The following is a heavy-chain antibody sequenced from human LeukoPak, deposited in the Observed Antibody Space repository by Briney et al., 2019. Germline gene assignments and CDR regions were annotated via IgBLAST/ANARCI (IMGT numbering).Heavy chain of an antibody. J-gene: IGHJ4*02. D-gene: IGHD4-17*01. CDR2: ISSDANYI. CDR3: ARDRSTLTNFDY. Sequence: LGGSLRLSCAASGFTFSYYSMNWVRRSPGRGLEWVSGISSDANYIYYADSVRGRFTISRDNANNSLYLQMSSLRAEDAAVYYCARDRSTLTNFDYWGQGTLVTVSS. CDR1: GFTFSYYS. V-gene: IGHV3-21*01.